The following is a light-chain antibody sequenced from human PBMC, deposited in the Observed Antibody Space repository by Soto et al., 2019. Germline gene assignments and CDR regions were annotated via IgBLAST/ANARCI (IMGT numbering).Light chain of an antibody. CDR3: QQSYSTPYT. Sequence: DIQMTQSPSSLSARVGDRVTITCRASQNINNYLSWYQQRPGKAPKLLIYGASSLQGGVPSRFSGSGSGTDFTLAISSLQPEDFATYYCQQSYSTPYTFGQGTKVEI. J-gene: IGKJ2*01. V-gene: IGKV1-39*01. CDR1: QNINNY. CDR2: GAS.